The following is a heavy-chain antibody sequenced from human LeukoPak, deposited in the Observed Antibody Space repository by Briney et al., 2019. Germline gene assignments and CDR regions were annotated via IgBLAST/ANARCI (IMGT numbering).Heavy chain of an antibody. Sequence: SQTLSLTCAISGDSVSSINGAWNWVRQSPSRGLEWLGRTYYRSKWYYDYASSIQGRISINPDASRNQFSLLLHSVTPEDTAVYYCARDVATSGWYTFDYWGQGSLDTVSS. CDR2: TYYRSKWYY. CDR3: ARDVATSGWYTFDY. J-gene: IGHJ4*02. V-gene: IGHV6-1*01. CDR1: GDSVSSINGA. D-gene: IGHD6-19*01.